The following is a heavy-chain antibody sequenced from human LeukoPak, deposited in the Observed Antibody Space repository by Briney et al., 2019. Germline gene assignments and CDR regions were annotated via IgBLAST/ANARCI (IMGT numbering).Heavy chain of an antibody. J-gene: IGHJ4*02. V-gene: IGHV6-1*01. CDR1: GDSVSSKSAI. Sequence: SQTLSLTCAISGDSVSSKSAIWNWIRQSPSRGLEWLGRTYYRSKWYNDYAVSVKSRITINPDTSKNQFSLKLSSVTAADTAVYYCARHAPSDTTGWYYFDYWGQGTQVTVSS. CDR3: ARHAPSDTTGWYYFDY. D-gene: IGHD6-19*01. CDR2: TYYRSKWYN.